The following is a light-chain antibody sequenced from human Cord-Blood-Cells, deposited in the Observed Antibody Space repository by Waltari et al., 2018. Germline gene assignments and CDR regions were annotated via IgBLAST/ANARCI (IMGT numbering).Light chain of an antibody. V-gene: IGKV3-11*01. J-gene: IGKJ1*01. CDR1: QSVSSY. Sequence: EIVLTQSPATLSPSPGERATLSCRASQSVSSYLAWYQQKPGQAPRLLIYDASNRATGIPARFSGSGSGTDFTLTISSLEPEDFAVYYCQQRSNWPPWTFGQGTKVEIK. CDR3: QQRSNWPPWT. CDR2: DAS.